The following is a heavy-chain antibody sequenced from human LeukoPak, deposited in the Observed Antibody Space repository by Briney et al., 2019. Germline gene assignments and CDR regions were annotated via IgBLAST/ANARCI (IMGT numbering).Heavy chain of an antibody. D-gene: IGHD2-2*01. J-gene: IGHJ6*02. Sequence: ASVKVSCKASGYTFTSYGISWVRQAPGQGLEWMGIINPSGGSTSYAQKFQGRVTMTRDTSTSTVYMELSSLRSEDTAVYYCARDIGNCSSTSCYYRDYYYYYGMDVWGQGTTVTVSS. CDR2: INPSGGST. CDR1: GYTFTSYG. V-gene: IGHV1-46*01. CDR3: ARDIGNCSSTSCYYRDYYYYYGMDV.